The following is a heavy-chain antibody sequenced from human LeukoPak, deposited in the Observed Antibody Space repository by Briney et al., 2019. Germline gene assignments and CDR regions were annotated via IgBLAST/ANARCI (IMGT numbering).Heavy chain of an antibody. D-gene: IGHD6-6*01. J-gene: IGHJ5*02. CDR1: GGSISSSSYY. V-gene: IGHV4-39*01. CDR3: ARQERIAARQAWFDP. Sequence: PSETLSLTCTVSGGSISSSSYYWGWIRQPPGKGLEWIGSIYYSGSTYYNPSLKSRVTISVDTSKNQFSLKLSSVTAADTAVYYCARQERIAARQAWFDPWGQGTLVTVSS. CDR2: IYYSGST.